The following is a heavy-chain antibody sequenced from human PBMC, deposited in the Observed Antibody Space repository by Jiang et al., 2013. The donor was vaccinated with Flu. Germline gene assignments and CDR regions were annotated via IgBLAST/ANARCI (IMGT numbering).Heavy chain of an antibody. CDR1: GGSFSGYY. CDR2: INHSGST. CDR3: AGIPITMIVVVEGAGNY. D-gene: IGHD3-22*01. J-gene: IGHJ4*02. V-gene: IGHV4-34*01. Sequence: LLKPSETLSLTCAVYGGSFSGYYWSWIRQPPGKGLEWIGEINHSGSTNYNPSLKSRVTISVDTSKNQFSLKLSSVTAADTAVYYCAGIPITMIVVVEGAGNYWGQGTLVTVSS.